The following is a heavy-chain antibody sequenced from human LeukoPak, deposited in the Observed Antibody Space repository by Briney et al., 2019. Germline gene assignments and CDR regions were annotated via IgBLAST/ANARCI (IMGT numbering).Heavy chain of an antibody. V-gene: IGHV4-30-4*01. J-gene: IGHJ4*02. CDR2: IYYSGST. CDR3: AREKYSYGLYYFDY. D-gene: IGHD5-18*01. Sequence: PSETLSLTCSVSGGSISSDDYYWSWIRQPPGKGLEWIGYIYYSGSTYFNPSLKSRVIISAHTSKNQFSLKLRSVTAADTAVYYCAREKYSYGLYYFDYWGQGILVTVSS. CDR1: GGSISSDDYY.